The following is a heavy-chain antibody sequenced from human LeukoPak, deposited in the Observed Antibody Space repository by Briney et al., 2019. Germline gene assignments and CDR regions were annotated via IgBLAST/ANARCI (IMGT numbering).Heavy chain of an antibody. CDR1: GFTVSSNY. CDR3: ARGNSQYYFDY. D-gene: IGHD4-23*01. CDR2: IYTGGIT. J-gene: IGHJ4*02. Sequence: GGSLRLSCAASGFTVSSNYMSWVRQAPGKGLEWVSVIYTGGITYYADSVKGRFTISRDNFKNTLYLQMNSLRAEDSAIYYCARGNSQYYFDYWGQGTLVTVSS. V-gene: IGHV3-53*01.